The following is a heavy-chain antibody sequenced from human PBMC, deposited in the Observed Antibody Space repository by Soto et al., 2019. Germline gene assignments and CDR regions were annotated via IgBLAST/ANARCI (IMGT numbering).Heavy chain of an antibody. CDR2: ISSRSDI. CDR1: GFTFSTYS. V-gene: IGHV3-21*01. CDR3: ETEHTAWPLAYGLDV. J-gene: IGHJ6*02. Sequence: GGSLRLSCVGSGFTFSTYSINWVRQAPGKGLEWVSSISSRSDIYYADSVKGRFTISRDNAKNSVSLQMNSLRAEDTAVYYCETEHTAWPLAYGLDVWGQGTKVTVSS. D-gene: IGHD2-2*02.